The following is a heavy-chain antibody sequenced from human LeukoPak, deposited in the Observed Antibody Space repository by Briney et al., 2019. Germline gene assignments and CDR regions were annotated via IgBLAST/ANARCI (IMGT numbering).Heavy chain of an antibody. Sequence: SETLSLTCTVSGGSISSSSYYWGWIRQPPGKGLEWIGSIYYSGSTYYNPSLKSRVTISADTSKNQFSLKLSSVTAADTAVYYCARVLPSYYYDSSGYYNWFDPWGQGTLVTVSS. V-gene: IGHV4-39*07. CDR3: ARVLPSYYYDSSGYYNWFDP. J-gene: IGHJ5*02. D-gene: IGHD3-22*01. CDR2: IYYSGST. CDR1: GGSISSSSYY.